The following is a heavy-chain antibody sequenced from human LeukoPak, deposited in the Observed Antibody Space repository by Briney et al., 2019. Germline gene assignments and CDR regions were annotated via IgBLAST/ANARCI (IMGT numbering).Heavy chain of an antibody. Sequence: PGGSLRLSCAASGFTLTSYNMHWVRQVSGKGLVWVSRITTGVSTTMYADSVKGRFTISRDNAKNTVHLQMSSLRAEDTAIYYCARGYYGDPVAFDYWGQGTLVTVSS. V-gene: IGHV3-74*03. J-gene: IGHJ4*02. CDR1: GFTLTSYN. CDR2: ITTGVSTT. D-gene: IGHD3-10*01. CDR3: ARGYYGDPVAFDY.